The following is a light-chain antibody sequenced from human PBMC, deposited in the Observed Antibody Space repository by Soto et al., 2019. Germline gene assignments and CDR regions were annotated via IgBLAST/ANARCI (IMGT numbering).Light chain of an antibody. Sequence: TQSPSSVSPVERATLSCRASQSISSNLAWYQQKPGQAPRLLIYDASDRAAGIPARFSGSESRTDFTLTISSLEPDDFAVYYCQLRTTFGQGTRLEIK. CDR1: QSISSN. CDR2: DAS. J-gene: IGKJ5*01. CDR3: QLRTT. V-gene: IGKV3-11*01.